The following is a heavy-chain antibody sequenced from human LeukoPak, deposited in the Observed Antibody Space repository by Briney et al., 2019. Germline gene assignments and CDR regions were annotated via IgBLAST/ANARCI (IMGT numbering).Heavy chain of an antibody. CDR1: GYTFTSYY. CDR2: INPSGGST. Sequence: ASVKVSCKASGYTFTSYYMHWVRQAPGQGLEWMGIINPSGGSTSYAQKFQGRVTMTRDTSTSTVYMELSSLRSEDTAMYYCASQAAAGSSIDYWGQGTLVTVSS. J-gene: IGHJ4*02. V-gene: IGHV1-46*01. D-gene: IGHD6-13*01. CDR3: ASQAAAGSSIDY.